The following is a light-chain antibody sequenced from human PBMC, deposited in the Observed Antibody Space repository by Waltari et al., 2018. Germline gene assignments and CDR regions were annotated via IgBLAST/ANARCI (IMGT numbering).Light chain of an antibody. CDR3: QQYNTYSS. CDR1: QSISHW. Sequence: DIQMTQSPSSLSASVGDRVTITCRASQSISHWLAWYQQKPGKAPILLIYKASILKSGVPSRFSGSGSGTQFTLTISSLQPGDFATYYCQQYNTYSSFGQGTKLEIK. J-gene: IGKJ2*01. CDR2: KAS. V-gene: IGKV1-5*03.